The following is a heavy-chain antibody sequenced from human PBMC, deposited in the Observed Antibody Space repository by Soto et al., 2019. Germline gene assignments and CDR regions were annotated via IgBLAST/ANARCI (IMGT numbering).Heavy chain of an antibody. V-gene: IGHV3-21*01. CDR3: ARVGMEPSTAFDI. CDR1: GFTFRSYS. J-gene: IGHJ3*02. D-gene: IGHD1-20*01. CDR2: ISSSSSYI. Sequence: GGSLRLSCAASGFTFRSYSMNWGRQAPGKGLEWVSSISSSSSYIYYADSVKGRFTISRDNAKNSLYLQMNSLRAEDTAVYYCARVGMEPSTAFDIWGQGTMVTVSS.